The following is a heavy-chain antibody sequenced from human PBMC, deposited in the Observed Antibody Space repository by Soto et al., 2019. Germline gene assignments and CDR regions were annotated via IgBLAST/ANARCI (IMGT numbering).Heavy chain of an antibody. CDR1: GGSISSGDYY. Sequence: SETLSLTCAVSGGSISSGDYYWSWIRQPPGKGLEWIGNIYYSGSTYYNPSLKSRVTISIDTSKNQFSLKLSSVTAADTAVYYCASRKSSPYFDYWGQGTLVTVSS. CDR2: IYYSGST. V-gene: IGHV4-30-4*01. CDR3: ASRKSSPYFDY. D-gene: IGHD3-10*01. J-gene: IGHJ4*02.